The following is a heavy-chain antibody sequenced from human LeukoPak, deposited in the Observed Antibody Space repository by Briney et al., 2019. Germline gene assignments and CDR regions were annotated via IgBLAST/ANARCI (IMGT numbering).Heavy chain of an antibody. CDR3: ARVRNSSPSRAYYYYGMDV. J-gene: IGHJ6*02. CDR1: GYTFTSYA. Sequence: VASVKVSCKASGYTFTSYAMHWVRQAPGQRLEWMGWINAGNGNTKYSQKFQGRVTITRDTSASTAYMELSSLRSEDTAVYYCARVRNSSPSRAYYYYGMDVWGQGTTVTVSS. V-gene: IGHV1-3*01. CDR2: INAGNGNT. D-gene: IGHD6-13*01.